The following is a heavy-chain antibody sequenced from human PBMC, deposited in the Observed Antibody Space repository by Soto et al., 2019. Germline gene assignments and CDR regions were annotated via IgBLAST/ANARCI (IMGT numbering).Heavy chain of an antibody. J-gene: IGHJ4*02. D-gene: IGHD1-20*01. V-gene: IGHV4-39*01. CDR2: VFYTGFT. CDR1: GGSISGSYYY. CDR3: ASSQKGYNWNYFDH. Sequence: SETLSLTCAVYGGSISGSYYYWGWLRQSPGRGPEWLGSVFYTGFTSYNPSLESRVSVSVDTSKNQFSLKVSAVTAADTAVYYCASSQKGYNWNYFDHWGQGALVTVSS.